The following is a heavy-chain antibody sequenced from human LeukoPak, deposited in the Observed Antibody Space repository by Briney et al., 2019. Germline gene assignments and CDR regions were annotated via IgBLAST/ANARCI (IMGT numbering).Heavy chain of an antibody. V-gene: IGHV1-18*01. J-gene: IGHJ4*02. CDR1: GYTFTSYG. CDR3: AREGYYYDSSGYYVLIDY. Sequence: ASVEVSCKASGYTFTSYGISWVRQAPGQGLEWMGWISAYNGNTNYAQKLQGRVTMTTDTSTSTAYMELRSLRSDDTAVYYCAREGYYYDSSGYYVLIDYWGQGTLVTVSS. D-gene: IGHD3-22*01. CDR2: ISAYNGNT.